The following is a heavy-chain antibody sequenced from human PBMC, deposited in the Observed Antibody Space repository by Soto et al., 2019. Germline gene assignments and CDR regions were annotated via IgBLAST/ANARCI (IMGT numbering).Heavy chain of an antibody. CDR1: GFTFSSYA. CDR3: ARDQRVCSSTSCYREYYYGMDV. D-gene: IGHD2-2*02. CDR2: ISYDGSNK. V-gene: IGHV3-30-3*01. J-gene: IGHJ6*02. Sequence: GGSLRLSCAASGFTFSSYAMHWVRQAPGKGLEWVAVISYDGSNKYYADSVKGRFTISRDNSKNTLYLQMNSLRAEDTAVYYCARDQRVCSSTSCYREYYYGMDVWGQGTTVTVSS.